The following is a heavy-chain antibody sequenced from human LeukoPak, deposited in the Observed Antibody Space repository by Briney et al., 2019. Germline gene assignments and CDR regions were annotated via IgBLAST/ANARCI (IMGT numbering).Heavy chain of an antibody. D-gene: IGHD2-2*01. CDR2: IYYSGST. CDR3: ASDLGYCSSTSCRYFDP. V-gene: IGHV4-30-4*01. J-gene: IGHJ5*02. Sequence: TLSLTCTVSGGSISSGDYYWSWIRQPPGKGLEWIGYIYYSGSTYYNPSLRSRVTISVDRSKNQFSLKLSSVTAADTAVYYCASDLGYCSSTSCRYFDPWGQGTLVTVSS. CDR1: GGSISSGDYY.